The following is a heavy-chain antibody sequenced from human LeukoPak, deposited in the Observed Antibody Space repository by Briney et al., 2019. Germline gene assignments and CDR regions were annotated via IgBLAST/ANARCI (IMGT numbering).Heavy chain of an antibody. Sequence: ASVKVPCKASGYTFTGHYMHWVRQAPGQGLEWMGWINPNNGGTNYAQKFQGRVTMTRDTSISTAYMELSRLRSDDSAVYYCARYFYDSSGSSSDAFDIWGQGTMVTVSS. CDR2: INPNNGGT. D-gene: IGHD3-22*01. CDR1: GYTFTGHY. J-gene: IGHJ3*02. V-gene: IGHV1-2*02. CDR3: ARYFYDSSGSSSDAFDI.